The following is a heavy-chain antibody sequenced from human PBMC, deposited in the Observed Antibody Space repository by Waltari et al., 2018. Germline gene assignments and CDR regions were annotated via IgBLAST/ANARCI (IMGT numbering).Heavy chain of an antibody. CDR3: AKDMGAARHYNFED. CDR1: GFNFGDHV. Sequence: EVQLVESGGGLVQPGRSLRLSCAASGFNFGDHVMHWVRQAPGKGLEVVSGISWNKDNIAYADSVSGRFTISRDNAKNSLYLQMNSLRTEDTALYYCAKDMGAARHYNFEDWGQGTLVTVSS. CDR2: ISWNKDNI. V-gene: IGHV3-9*01. J-gene: IGHJ4*02. D-gene: IGHD6-6*01.